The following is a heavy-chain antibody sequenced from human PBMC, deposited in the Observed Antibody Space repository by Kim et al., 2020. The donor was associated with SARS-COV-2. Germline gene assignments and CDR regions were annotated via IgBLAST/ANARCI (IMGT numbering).Heavy chain of an antibody. J-gene: IGHJ6*01. CDR2: ISSSGHTI. V-gene: IGHV3-48*03. Sequence: GGSLRLSCAASAFTFSSYEMNWVRQAPGKGLEWVSYISSSGHTIYYADSVKGRFTIYSDNAKNSLYLQMNSLRAEDTAVYYCAREEGYSYGYRYYYYYG. D-gene: IGHD5-18*01. CDR1: AFTFSSYE. CDR3: AREEGYSYGYRYYYYYG.